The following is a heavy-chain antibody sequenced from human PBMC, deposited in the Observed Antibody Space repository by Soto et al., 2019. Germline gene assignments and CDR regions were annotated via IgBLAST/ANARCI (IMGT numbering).Heavy chain of an antibody. CDR2: ISYDGSNK. Sequence: PGGALRLSCAASGFTFISYGMHWVRQAPGKGLEWVAVISYDGSNKYYADSVKGRFTISRDNSKNTLYLQMNSLRAEDTAVYYCAKPITLYGMDVWGQGTTVTVSS. CDR3: AKPITLYGMDV. J-gene: IGHJ6*02. CDR1: GFTFISYG. D-gene: IGHD3-10*01. V-gene: IGHV3-30*18.